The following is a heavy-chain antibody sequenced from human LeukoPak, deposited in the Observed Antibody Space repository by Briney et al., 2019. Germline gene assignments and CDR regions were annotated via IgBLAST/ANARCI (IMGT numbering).Heavy chain of an antibody. V-gene: IGHV3-7*01. CDR1: GFTFSSYW. J-gene: IGHJ3*02. D-gene: IGHD3-10*01. CDR3: ARGNYYGSGDRAPFDI. Sequence: PGGSLGLSCAASGFTFSSYWMSWVRQAPGKGLEWVANIKQDGSEKYFVDSMKGRFTISRDNAKNSLYLQMNSLRAEDTAVYYCARGNYYGSGDRAPFDIWGQGTMVTVSS. CDR2: IKQDGSEK.